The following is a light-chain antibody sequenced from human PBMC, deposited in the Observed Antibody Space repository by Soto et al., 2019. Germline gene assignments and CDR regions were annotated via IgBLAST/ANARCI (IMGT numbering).Light chain of an antibody. CDR3: SSCTSSSTRV. CDR2: DVS. V-gene: IGLV2-14*01. CDR1: SSDVGDYNY. J-gene: IGLJ1*01. Sequence: QSALTQPASVSGSPGQSITISCTGTSSDVGDYNYVSWYQQHPGKAPKLMIFDVSNRPSGVSNRFSGSKSGNTASLTISGLQAEDEADYYCSSCTSSSTRVFGTGTKVTVL.